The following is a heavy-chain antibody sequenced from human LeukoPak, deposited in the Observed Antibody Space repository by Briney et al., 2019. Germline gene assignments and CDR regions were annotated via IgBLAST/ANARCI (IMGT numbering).Heavy chain of an antibody. CDR2: INPSGGST. Sequence: GSVKGSCKASGYTFTSFYMHWVRQAPGQGLEGMGMINPSGGSTSFALKFQGRVTMTRDTSTDTVSMEGSSLRSEDTAVYSRAREGGLADLRPYYFYGMAVSGQGTTVSVSS. J-gene: IGHJ6*02. CDR1: GYTFTSFY. V-gene: IGHV1-46*01. CDR3: AREGGLADLRPYYFYGMAV. D-gene: IGHD4-17*01.